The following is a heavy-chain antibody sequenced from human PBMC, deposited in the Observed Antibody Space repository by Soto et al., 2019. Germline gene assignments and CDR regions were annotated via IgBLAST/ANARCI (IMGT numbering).Heavy chain of an antibody. CDR3: ARDDYSDFIYYGMDV. J-gene: IGHJ6*02. CDR1: GGSISSGGYS. V-gene: IGHV4-61*08. CDR2: IYHSGST. D-gene: IGHD3-22*01. Sequence: SETLSLTCAVSGGSISSGGYSWSWVRQPPGKGLEWIGEIYHSGSTNYNPSLKSRVTISVDTSKNQFSLKVSSVAAADTAVYYCARDDYSDFIYYGMDVWGQGTTVTVSS.